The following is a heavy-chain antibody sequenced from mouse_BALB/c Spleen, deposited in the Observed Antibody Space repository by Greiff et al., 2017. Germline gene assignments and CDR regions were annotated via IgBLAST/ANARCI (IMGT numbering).Heavy chain of an antibody. CDR1: GYSITSDYA. CDR3: ARLPYDYGGGDYAMDY. CDR2: ISYSGST. D-gene: IGHD2-4*01. V-gene: IGHV3-2*02. Sequence: EVQLQESGPGLVKPSQSLSLTCTVTGYSITSDYAWNWIRQFPGNKLEWMGYISYSGSTSYNPSLKSRISITRDTSKNQFFLQLNSVTTEDTATYYCARLPYDYGGGDYAMDYWGQGTSVTVSS. J-gene: IGHJ4*01.